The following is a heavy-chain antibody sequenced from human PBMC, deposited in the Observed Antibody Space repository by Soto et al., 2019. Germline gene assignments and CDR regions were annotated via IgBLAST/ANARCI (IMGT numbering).Heavy chain of an antibody. Sequence: GASVKVSCKASGYTFTSYGISWVRQAPGQGLEWMGWISAYNGNTNYAQKLQGRVTMTTDTSTSTAYMELRSLRSDDTAVYYCAREADYVWGSYRHDAFDIWGQGTMVTVSS. CDR3: AREADYVWGSYRHDAFDI. V-gene: IGHV1-18*01. J-gene: IGHJ3*02. CDR2: ISAYNGNT. D-gene: IGHD3-16*02. CDR1: GYTFTSYG.